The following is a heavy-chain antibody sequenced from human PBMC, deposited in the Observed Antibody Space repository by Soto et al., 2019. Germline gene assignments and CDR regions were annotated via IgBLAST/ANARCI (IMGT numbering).Heavy chain of an antibody. CDR2: ISYDGSNK. Sequence: GGSLRLSCAASGFTFSSYGMHWVRQAPGKGLEWVAVISYDGSNKYYADSVKGRFTISRDNSKNTLYLQMNSLRAEDTAVYYCAKDPTREERKPTPFYGDYFDYWGQGTLVTVSS. CDR3: AKDPTREERKPTPFYGDYFDY. D-gene: IGHD4-17*01. V-gene: IGHV3-30*18. J-gene: IGHJ4*02. CDR1: GFTFSSYG.